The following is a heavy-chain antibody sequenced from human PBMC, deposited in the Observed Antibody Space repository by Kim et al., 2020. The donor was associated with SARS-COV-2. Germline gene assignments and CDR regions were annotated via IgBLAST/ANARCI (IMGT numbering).Heavy chain of an antibody. CDR1: GFTFSSYG. Sequence: GGSLRLSCAASGFTFSSYGMHWVRQAPGKGLEWVAVISYDGSNKYYADSVKGRFTISRDNSKNTLYLQMNSLRAEDTAVYYCAKDYGGKTAFHYYYYGMDVWGQGTTVTVSS. V-gene: IGHV3-30*18. CDR3: AKDYGGKTAFHYYYYGMDV. J-gene: IGHJ6*02. D-gene: IGHD4-17*01. CDR2: ISYDGSNK.